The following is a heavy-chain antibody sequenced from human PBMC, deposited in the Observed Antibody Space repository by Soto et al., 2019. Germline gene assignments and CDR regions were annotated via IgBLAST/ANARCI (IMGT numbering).Heavy chain of an antibody. J-gene: IGHJ4*02. D-gene: IGHD3-22*01. V-gene: IGHV4-61*01. CDR3: AREGFYDSSGYYLDY. Sequence: SETLSLTCTVSGGSVSSGSYYWSWIRQPPGKGLEWIGYIYYSGSTNYNPSLKSRVTISVDTSKNQFSLKLSSVTAADTAVYYCAREGFYDSSGYYLDYWGQGTLVTVSS. CDR2: IYYSGST. CDR1: GGSVSSGSYY.